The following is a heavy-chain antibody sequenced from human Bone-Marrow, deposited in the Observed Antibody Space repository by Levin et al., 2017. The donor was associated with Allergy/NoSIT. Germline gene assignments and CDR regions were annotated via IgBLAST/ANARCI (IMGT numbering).Heavy chain of an antibody. Sequence: GESLKISCAASGFTFSSYAMNWVRQAPGMGLEWVSTISRSGGRTYYVDSVKGRFTISRDNPKNSLYLQMNTLRVEDTAIYYCARALGIPHSSDIWGQGTMVTVSS. CDR3: ARALGIPHSSDI. D-gene: IGHD1-26*01. CDR1: GFTFSSYA. J-gene: IGHJ3*02. V-gene: IGHV3-23*01. CDR2: ISRSGGRT.